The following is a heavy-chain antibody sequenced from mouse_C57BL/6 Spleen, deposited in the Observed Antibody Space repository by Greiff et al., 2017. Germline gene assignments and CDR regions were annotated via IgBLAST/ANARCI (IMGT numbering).Heavy chain of an antibody. CDR3: ARGGTGTDYYAMDY. Sequence: QVQLQQSGAELVRPGTSVKVSCKASGYAFTNYLIEWVKQRPGQGLEWIGVINPGSGGTNYNEKFKGKATLTADKSSSTAYVQLSSLTSEDSAVYFCARGGTGTDYYAMDYWGQGTSVTVSS. CDR2: INPGSGGT. D-gene: IGHD4-1*01. J-gene: IGHJ4*01. CDR1: GYAFTNYL. V-gene: IGHV1-54*01.